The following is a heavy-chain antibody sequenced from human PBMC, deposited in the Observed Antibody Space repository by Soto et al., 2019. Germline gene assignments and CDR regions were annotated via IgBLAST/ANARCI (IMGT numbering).Heavy chain of an antibody. CDR1: GFTFSSYS. V-gene: IGHV3-48*01. Sequence: GGSLRLSCAASGFTFSSYSMNWVRQAPGKGLEWVSYISSSSSTIYYADSVKGRFTISGDNAKNSLYLQMNSLRAEDTAVYYCASTGVVAATPYAFDIWGQGTMVTVSS. CDR3: ASTGVVAATPYAFDI. CDR2: ISSSSSTI. D-gene: IGHD2-15*01. J-gene: IGHJ3*02.